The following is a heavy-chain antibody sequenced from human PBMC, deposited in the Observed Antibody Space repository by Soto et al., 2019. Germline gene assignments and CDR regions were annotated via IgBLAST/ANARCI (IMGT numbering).Heavy chain of an antibody. V-gene: IGHV3-23*01. J-gene: IGHJ3*02. CDR1: GFMFND. CDR2: ITGGGHT. CDR3: AKDRSGWASFDI. Sequence: EVQVLESGGGLVQPGGSLRLSCSASGFMFNDINWVRQAPGKGLEWISRITGGGHTDYVNSVKGRFTISRDNSKNTVDLQMNSLRVDDTAVYHCAKDRSGWASFDIWGQGTVVTVSS. D-gene: IGHD3-16*01.